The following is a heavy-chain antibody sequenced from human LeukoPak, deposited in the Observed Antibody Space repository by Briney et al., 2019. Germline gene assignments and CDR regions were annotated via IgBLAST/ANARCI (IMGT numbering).Heavy chain of an antibody. J-gene: IGHJ5*02. V-gene: IGHV4-39*01. CDR3: ARRPYGMNWFDP. Sequence: PSETLSLTCTVSGGSISSSSYYWGWIRQPPGKGLEWIGSIYYSGSTYYNPSLKSRVTISVDTSKNQFSLKPSSVTAADTAVYYCARRPYGMNWFDPWGQGTLVTVSS. CDR1: GGSISSSSYY. D-gene: IGHD3-16*01. CDR2: IYYSGST.